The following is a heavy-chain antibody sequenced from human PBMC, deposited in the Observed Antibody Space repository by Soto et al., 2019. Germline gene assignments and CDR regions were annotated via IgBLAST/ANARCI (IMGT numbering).Heavy chain of an antibody. Sequence: SETLSLTCTVSGGSISSGGYYWSWIRQHPGKGLEWIGYIYYSGSTYYNPSLKSRVTISVDTSKNQFSLKLSSVTAADTAVYYCAVITMVRVDYWGQGTLVTVSS. CDR3: AVITMVRVDY. J-gene: IGHJ4*02. CDR1: GGSISSGGYY. D-gene: IGHD3-10*01. V-gene: IGHV4-31*03. CDR2: IYYSGST.